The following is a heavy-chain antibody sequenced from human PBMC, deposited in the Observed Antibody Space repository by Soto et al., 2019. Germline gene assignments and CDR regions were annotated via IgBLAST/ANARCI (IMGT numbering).Heavy chain of an antibody. J-gene: IGHJ4*02. Sequence: QVQLVQSGGGVVQPGRSLRLSCAASGFNFNTYFMHWVRQAPGKGLEWVAMIFPNGRDKEYADSVKGRFTISRDNSNNGSCLRMDSLRPEDTAVYYCAGDDEHGSTCDLAYWGQGALVTVSS. CDR1: GFNFNTYF. CDR2: IFPNGRDK. D-gene: IGHD1-26*01. CDR3: AGDDEHGSTCDLAY. V-gene: IGHV3-30*13.